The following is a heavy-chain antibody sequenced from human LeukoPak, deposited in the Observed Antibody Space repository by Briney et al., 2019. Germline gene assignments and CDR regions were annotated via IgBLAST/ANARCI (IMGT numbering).Heavy chain of an antibody. Sequence: ASVKVSCKASGYTFTGYYTHWVRQAPGQGLEWMGWINPNSGGTNYAQKFQGRVTMTRDTSISTAYMELSRLRSDDTAVYYCAREVSSSRGNWFDPWGQGTLVTVSS. J-gene: IGHJ5*02. CDR3: AREVSSSRGNWFDP. CDR2: INPNSGGT. V-gene: IGHV1-2*02. CDR1: GYTFTGYY. D-gene: IGHD6-6*01.